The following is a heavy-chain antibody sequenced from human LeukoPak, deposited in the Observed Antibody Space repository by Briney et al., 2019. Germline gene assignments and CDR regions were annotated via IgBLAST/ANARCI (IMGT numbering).Heavy chain of an antibody. V-gene: IGHV3-7*01. CDR2: IKPDGSEK. J-gene: IGHJ3*02. CDR3: ARGVGSGPRLWFWDI. Sequence: GGSLRLSCEASGFNLGSSWMAWVRQAPGKGPEWVANIKPDGSEKHYVDSVKGRFTIFRDNAKNSLFLQMDSLRAEDTAMYYCARGVGSGPRLWFWDIWGQGTMVTVSS. D-gene: IGHD3-10*01. CDR1: GFNLGSSW.